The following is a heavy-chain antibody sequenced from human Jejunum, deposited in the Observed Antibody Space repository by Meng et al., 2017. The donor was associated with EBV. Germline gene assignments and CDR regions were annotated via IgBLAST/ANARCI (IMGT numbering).Heavy chain of an antibody. Sequence: QVQLVQSGAEVKKPGASVNVSCKASGYTFITNGISWVRQAPGQGLEWMGWISAYSGNTNYAQKFRGRVTMTTDTSTRTAYMELRSLRSDDTAVYYCARDRDMGQDYWGQGTLVTVSS. CDR2: ISAYSGNT. D-gene: IGHD2-15*01. CDR3: ARDRDMGQDY. CDR1: GYTFITNG. V-gene: IGHV1-18*04. J-gene: IGHJ4*02.